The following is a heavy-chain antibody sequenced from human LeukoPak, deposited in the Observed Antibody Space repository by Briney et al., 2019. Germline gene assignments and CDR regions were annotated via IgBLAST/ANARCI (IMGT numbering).Heavy chain of an antibody. CDR3: AKDQWGGRSCSSTSCYTPLYYYYGMDV. CDR2: ISYDGSNK. J-gene: IGHJ6*02. D-gene: IGHD2-2*02. CDR1: GFTFSSYG. Sequence: GRSLRLSCAASGFTFSSYGMHWVRQAPGKGLEWVAVISYDGSNKYYADSVKGRFTISRDNSKNTLYLQMNSLRAEDTAVYYCAKDQWGGRSCSSTSCYTPLYYYYGMDVWGQGTTATVSS. V-gene: IGHV3-30*18.